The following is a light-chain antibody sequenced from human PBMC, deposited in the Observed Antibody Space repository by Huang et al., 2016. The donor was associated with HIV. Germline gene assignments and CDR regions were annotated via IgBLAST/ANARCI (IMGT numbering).Light chain of an antibody. V-gene: IGKV1-39*01. CDR2: TAS. J-gene: IGKJ2*01. CDR3: QHYYSTPYT. CDR1: QTISIY. Sequence: DIQMTQSPSSLSASVGDRVTITCRASQTISIYLNWYQQKPGKAPRLLIHTASSLQSGVPSRFSGSGSGTDFALTISSLQPEDFATYYCQHYYSTPYTFGLGTKLEIK.